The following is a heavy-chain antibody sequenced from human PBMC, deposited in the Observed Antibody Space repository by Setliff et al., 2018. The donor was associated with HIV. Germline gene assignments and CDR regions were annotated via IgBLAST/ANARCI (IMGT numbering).Heavy chain of an antibody. Sequence: GGSLRLSCAASGFSFRTYAMSWVRQAPGKGLEWVSAISATAGDTYYADSVKGRFTISRDNSKNTLYLQMNSLRAEDTAVYYCAKRSGSYADYWGQGTLVTVSS. CDR1: GFSFRTYA. J-gene: IGHJ4*02. D-gene: IGHD3-10*01. CDR2: ISATAGDT. CDR3: AKRSGSYADY. V-gene: IGHV3-23*01.